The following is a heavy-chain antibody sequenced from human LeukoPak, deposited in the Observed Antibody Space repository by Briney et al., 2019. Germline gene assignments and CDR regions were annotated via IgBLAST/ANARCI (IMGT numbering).Heavy chain of an antibody. V-gene: IGHV1-69*04. CDR2: VIPILGIA. CDR1: GGTFSSYA. CDR3: AREGYYYDSSGYYYLDY. J-gene: IGHJ4*02. Sequence: GASVKVSCKASGGTFSSYAISWVRQAPGQGLEWMGRVIPILGIANYAQKFQGRVTITADKSTSTAYMELSSLRSEDTAVYDCAREGYYYDSSGYYYLDYWGQGTLVTVSS. D-gene: IGHD3-22*01.